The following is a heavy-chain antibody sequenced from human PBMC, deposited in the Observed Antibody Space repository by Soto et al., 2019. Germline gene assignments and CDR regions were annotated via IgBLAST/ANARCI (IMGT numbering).Heavy chain of an antibody. D-gene: IGHD3-10*01. J-gene: IGHJ4*02. CDR3: AGDPYYYGSAF. CDR2: ISSSGTTM. CDR1: GFRFSDHY. V-gene: IGHV3-11*01. Sequence: QVQLVESGGGLVEPGGSLRLSCAASGFRFSDHYMTWIRQAPGKGLEWVSKISSSGTTMYYADSVKGRFTVSRDNAQNSLYLQMNGLRAEDTAFYYCAGDPYYYGSAFWGQGTLVTVSS.